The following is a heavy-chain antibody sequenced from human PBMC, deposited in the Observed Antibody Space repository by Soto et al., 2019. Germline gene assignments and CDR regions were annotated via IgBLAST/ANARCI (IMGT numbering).Heavy chain of an antibody. CDR1: GFTFSGYA. CDR3: AKEVAYLDSYYFDY. CDR2: ISASGSDI. J-gene: IGHJ4*02. D-gene: IGHD6-6*01. V-gene: IGHV3-23*01. Sequence: EVQLLESGGGLVQPGGSLRVSCSASGFTFSGYAMSWVRQAPGKGLEWVSGISASGSDIYTADAVKGRFTISRDNSKSTLFLQMTSLRVDDTAIYYCAKEVAYLDSYYFDYWGQGALVTGSS.